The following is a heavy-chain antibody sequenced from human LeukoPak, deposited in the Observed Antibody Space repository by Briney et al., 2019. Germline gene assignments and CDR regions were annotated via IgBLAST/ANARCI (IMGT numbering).Heavy chain of an antibody. Sequence: GGSLRLSCAASGFTFSSYSMNWVRQAPGKGLEWVSSISSGSSYIYYADSVKGRFTISRDNAKNSLYLQMNSLRAEDMAVYYCTRAEGYCSGTSCYKYYFDYWGQGTLVTVSS. CDR1: GFTFSSYS. D-gene: IGHD2-2*01. CDR2: ISSGSSYI. J-gene: IGHJ4*02. V-gene: IGHV3-21*01. CDR3: TRAEGYCSGTSCYKYYFDY.